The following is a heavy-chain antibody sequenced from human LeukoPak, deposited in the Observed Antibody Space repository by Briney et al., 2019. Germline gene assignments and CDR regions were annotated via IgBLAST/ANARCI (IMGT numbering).Heavy chain of an antibody. CDR3: AKDQDRGYDFWSGSFDY. V-gene: IGHV3-30*18. J-gene: IGHJ4*02. CDR1: GVTFSSYG. CDR2: ISYDGSNK. Sequence: GGSLRLSCAASGVTFSSYGMHWVRQAPGKGLEWVAVISYDGSNKYYADSVKGRFTISRDNSKNTLYLQMNSLRAEDTAVYYCAKDQDRGYDFWSGSFDYWGQGILVTVSS. D-gene: IGHD3-3*01.